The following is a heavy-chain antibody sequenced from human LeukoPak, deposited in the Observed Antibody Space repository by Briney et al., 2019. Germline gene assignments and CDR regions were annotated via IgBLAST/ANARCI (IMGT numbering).Heavy chain of an antibody. Sequence: PSESLSLTCTVSGGSISSGRYYWTWIRQPAGKGLEWIGHIYSSGTTNYNPSLKSRVTILVATSNNQFSLKLNSVTAADTAVYYCARSPAAGTRDWFDPWGQGTLVTVSS. J-gene: IGHJ5*02. V-gene: IGHV4-61*09. CDR3: ARSPAAGTRDWFDP. CDR1: GGSISSGRYY. D-gene: IGHD6-13*01. CDR2: IYSSGTT.